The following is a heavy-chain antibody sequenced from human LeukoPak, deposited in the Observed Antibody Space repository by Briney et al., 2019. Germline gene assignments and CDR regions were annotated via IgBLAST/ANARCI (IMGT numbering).Heavy chain of an antibody. CDR2: INHSGST. D-gene: IGHD3-22*01. J-gene: IGHJ4*02. CDR1: GGSFSGYY. CDR3: ARLAPVVRYYDSSGSFDY. Sequence: SETLSLTCAVYGGSFSGYYWSWIRQPPGKGLEWIGKINHSGSTNYNPSLKSRVTISVDTSKNQFSLKLSSVTAADTAVYYCARLAPVVRYYDSSGSFDYWGQGTLVTVSS. V-gene: IGHV4-34*01.